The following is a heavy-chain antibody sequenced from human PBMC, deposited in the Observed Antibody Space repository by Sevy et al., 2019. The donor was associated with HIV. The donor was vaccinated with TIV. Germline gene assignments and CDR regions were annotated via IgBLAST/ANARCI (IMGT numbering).Heavy chain of an antibody. V-gene: IGHV4-39*01. CDR2: IYYSGNT. CDR3: AKTETVYYYGMDV. J-gene: IGHJ6*02. CDR1: GGSIGSSYY. D-gene: IGHD1-1*01. Sequence: SETLSLTCTISGGSIGSSYYWGWVRQRPGKGLELIGTIYYSGNTDYNPSLKSRVTISLDSSKNQVSLRLSSVTAADTAVYYCAKTETVYYYGMDVWGQGTSVTVSS.